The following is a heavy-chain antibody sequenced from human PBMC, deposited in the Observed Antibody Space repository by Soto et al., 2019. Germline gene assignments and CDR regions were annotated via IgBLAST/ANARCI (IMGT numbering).Heavy chain of an antibody. V-gene: IGHV1-8*01. CDR1: GYTFTSYD. D-gene: IGHD6-25*01. J-gene: IGHJ6*02. CDR3: ARERAPYGMDV. CDR2: MNPNSGNT. Sequence: QVQLVQSGAEVKKPGASVKVSFKASGYTFTSYDISWVRQATGKGLEWMVWMNPNSGNTGFAQKFQGRVTMTRITSISTAYMELSSLRSEDTAVYYCARERAPYGMDVWGQGTTVTVSS.